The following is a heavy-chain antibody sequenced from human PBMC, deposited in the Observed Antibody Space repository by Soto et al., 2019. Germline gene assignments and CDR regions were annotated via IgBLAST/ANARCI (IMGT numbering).Heavy chain of an antibody. D-gene: IGHD2-2*01. CDR1: GFTFSSYG. CDR2: ISGSGGGT. CDR3: AKYAAPAAPDS. Sequence: EVQLLESGGGLVQPGGSLRLSCAASGFTFSSYGMSWVRHAPGKGLDWVSLISGSGGGTYYADSAKGRFTISRDKSKNTLYLQMHSLRAEDTAGYYCAKYAAPAAPDSWGQGPLVTVSP. V-gene: IGHV3-23*01. J-gene: IGHJ4*02.